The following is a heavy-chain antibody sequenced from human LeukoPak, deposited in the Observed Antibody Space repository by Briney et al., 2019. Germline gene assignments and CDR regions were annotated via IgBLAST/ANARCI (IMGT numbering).Heavy chain of an antibody. J-gene: IGHJ4*02. CDR1: GFTFSNYS. D-gene: IGHD5-12*01. CDR3: ARGPSGYHNT. CDR2: IRSSSSTI. V-gene: IGHV3-48*01. Sequence: GGSLRLSCAASGFTFSNYSMNWVRQAPGKGLEWVSYIRSSSSTIYYADSVKGRFTISRDNSKNTLYLQMNSLRAEDTAVYYCARGPSGYHNTGGQGTLVTVSS.